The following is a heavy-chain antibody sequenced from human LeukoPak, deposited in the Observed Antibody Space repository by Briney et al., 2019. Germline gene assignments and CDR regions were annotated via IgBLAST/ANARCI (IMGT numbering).Heavy chain of an antibody. D-gene: IGHD6-19*01. CDR3: ARGRVGQWLVDAFDI. CDR1: GFTFSRYS. J-gene: IGHJ3*02. V-gene: IGHV3-21*01. Sequence: AGGSLRLSCAASGFTFSRYSMNWVRQASGKGLEWVSSISTSSSFLYYADSVKGRFTISRDNAKNSLYLQMNSLRAEDTAVYYCARGRVGQWLVDAFDIWGQGTMVTVSS. CDR2: ISTSSSFL.